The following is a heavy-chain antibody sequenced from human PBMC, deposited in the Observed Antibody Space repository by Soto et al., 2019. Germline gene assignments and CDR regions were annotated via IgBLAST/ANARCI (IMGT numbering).Heavy chain of an antibody. CDR1: GGSISSYY. J-gene: IGHJ6*02. CDR3: ARATDFDWSLYGMDV. D-gene: IGHD3-9*01. V-gene: IGHV4-59*01. Sequence: PSETLSLTCTVSGGSISSYYWSWIRQPPGKGLEWIGYIYYSGSTNYSPSLKSRVTISVDTSKNQFSLKLSSVTAADTAVYYCARATDFDWSLYGMDVWGQGTTVTVSS. CDR2: IYYSGST.